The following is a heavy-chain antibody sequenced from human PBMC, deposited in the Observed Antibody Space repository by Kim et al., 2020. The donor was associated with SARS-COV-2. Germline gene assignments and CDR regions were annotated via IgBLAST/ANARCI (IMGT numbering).Heavy chain of an antibody. CDR3: ARSSSNGATAFDI. J-gene: IGHJ3*02. CDR1: GDSIRFYY. D-gene: IGHD6-13*01. Sequence: SETLSLTCSVSGDSIRFYYWNWIRQPAGKGQEWIGRVFTTGSTSYHPSLESRVSISVDTSNNQFSLKLSSVTAADTAIYYCARSSSNGATAFDIWGQGTMVTVS. CDR2: VFTTGST. V-gene: IGHV4-4*07.